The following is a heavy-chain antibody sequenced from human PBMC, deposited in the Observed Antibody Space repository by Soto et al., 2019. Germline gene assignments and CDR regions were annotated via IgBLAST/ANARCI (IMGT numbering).Heavy chain of an antibody. CDR3: ARDFAYFDS. V-gene: IGHV4-61*01. CDR1: GGSFKSGSYS. J-gene: IGHJ4*02. CDR2: VYHTGRT. D-gene: IGHD3-3*01. Sequence: SETLSLTCTVSGGSFKSGSYSWSWIRQPPGKGLEWIGYVYHTGRTSHNPSLKSRVSISMDTSKNQFPLNLGSVTAADTAVYFCARDFAYFDSWGQGTLVTVSS.